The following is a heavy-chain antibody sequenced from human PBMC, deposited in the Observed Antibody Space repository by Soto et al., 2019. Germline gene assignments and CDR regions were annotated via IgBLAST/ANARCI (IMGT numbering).Heavy chain of an antibody. J-gene: IGHJ4*02. Sequence: QVQLQQWGAGLLKPSETLSLTCAIYGGPFSGYYWNWIRQPPGKGLEWIGEINHGGYTNYNPSPKSRVTMSVDTSKNQFSLKLTSVTAADTAVYYCARDRQRGYCTGDSCYSYFDYWGQGTQVIVSS. V-gene: IGHV4-34*01. D-gene: IGHD2-15*01. CDR3: ARDRQRGYCTGDSCYSYFDY. CDR1: GGPFSGYY. CDR2: INHGGYT.